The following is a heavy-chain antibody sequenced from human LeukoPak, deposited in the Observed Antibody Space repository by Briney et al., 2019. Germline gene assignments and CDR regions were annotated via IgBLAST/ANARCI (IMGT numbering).Heavy chain of an antibody. J-gene: IGHJ4*02. Sequence: PSETLSLTCAVYGGSFSGYYWSWIRQPPGKGLEWIGEINHSGNTNYNPSLKSRVTISVDTSKNQFSLKLSSVTAADTAVYYCARRTTVTLTNLIFDYWGQGTLVTVSS. CDR3: ARRTTVTLTNLIFDY. D-gene: IGHD4-17*01. CDR2: INHSGNT. CDR1: GGSFSGYY. V-gene: IGHV4-34*01.